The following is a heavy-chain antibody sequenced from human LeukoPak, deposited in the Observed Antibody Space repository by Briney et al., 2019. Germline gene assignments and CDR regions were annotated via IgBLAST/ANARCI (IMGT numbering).Heavy chain of an antibody. CDR2: IKEDRGRE. CDR3: ASLDTAKQPLANH. J-gene: IGHJ5*02. V-gene: IGHV3-7*03. CDR1: GLIVSNHW. D-gene: IGHD5-18*01. Sequence: GGSLRLSCVASGLIVSNHWMSWVRQAPVKGLEWVANIKEDRGREYYMDSVKGRFTISKDSAKNSLYLQMNSLRVEDTAMYYCASLDTAKQPLANHWGQGTLVTVSS.